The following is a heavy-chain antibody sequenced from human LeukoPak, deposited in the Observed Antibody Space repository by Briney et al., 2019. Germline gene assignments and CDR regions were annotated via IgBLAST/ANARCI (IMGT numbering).Heavy chain of an antibody. J-gene: IGHJ4*02. V-gene: IGHV4-39*07. Sequence: SETLSLTCTVSGGSISSSSNYWGWIRQPPGKGLEWIGTIYYSGSTYSNPSLKSRVTISVDTSKNQFSLKLSSVTAADTAVYYCARGEVYFDYWGQGTLVTVSS. CDR3: ARGEVYFDY. CDR1: GGSISSSSNY. CDR2: IYYSGST.